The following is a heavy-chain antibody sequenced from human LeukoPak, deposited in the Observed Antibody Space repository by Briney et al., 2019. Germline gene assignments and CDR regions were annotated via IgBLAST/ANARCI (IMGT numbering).Heavy chain of an antibody. CDR2: IYYSGST. CDR1: GGSISSYY. CDR3: AREGYGGNSVSYWFDP. J-gene: IGHJ5*02. V-gene: IGHV4-59*01. Sequence: SETLSLTCTVSGGSISSYYWSWIRQPPGRGLEWIGYIYYSGSTNYNPSLKSRVTMSVGTSKNQFSLKLTSVTAADTAVYYCAREGYGGNSVSYWFDPWGQGTLVTVSS. D-gene: IGHD4-23*01.